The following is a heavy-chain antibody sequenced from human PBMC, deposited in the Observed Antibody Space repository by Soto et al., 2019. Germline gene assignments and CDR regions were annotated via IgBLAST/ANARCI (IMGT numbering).Heavy chain of an antibody. D-gene: IGHD1-7*01. CDR1: GFTVSSNY. CDR2: IYSGGST. V-gene: IGHV3-66*01. CDR3: ARGGGDYNWNYYSALYYYMDV. J-gene: IGHJ6*03. Sequence: GGSLRLSCAASGFTVSSNYMSWVRQAPGKGLEWVSVIYSGGSTYYADSVKGRFTISRDNSKNTLYLQMNSLRAEDTAVYYCARGGGDYNWNYYSALYYYMDVWGKGTTVTVSS.